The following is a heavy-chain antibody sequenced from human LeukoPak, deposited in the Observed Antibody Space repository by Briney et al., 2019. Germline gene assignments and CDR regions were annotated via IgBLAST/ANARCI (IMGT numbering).Heavy chain of an antibody. V-gene: IGHV4-34*01. Sequence: SETLSLTCAVYGGSFSGYYWSWIRQPPGKGLEWIGEINHSGSTNYNPSLKSRVTISVDTSKNQFSLKLSSVTAADTAVYYCARLWFGEGVSAWGQGTLVTVSS. J-gene: IGHJ5*02. CDR1: GGSFSGYY. CDR2: INHSGST. CDR3: ARLWFGEGVSA. D-gene: IGHD3-10*01.